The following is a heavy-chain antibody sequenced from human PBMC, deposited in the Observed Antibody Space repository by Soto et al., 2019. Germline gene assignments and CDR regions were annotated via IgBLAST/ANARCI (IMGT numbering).Heavy chain of an antibody. CDR3: ARLDYTNGWFDP. V-gene: IGHV4-39*01. CDR2: IYYSGTT. CDR1: AGSISSSNFY. Sequence: PSETLSLTCTVSAGSISSSNFYWAWIRQPPGKGLEWIASIYYSGTTYYNPSLESRVTISVDTSKNQFSLKLSSVTAADTAVFYCARLDYTNGWFDPWGQGTLVTVSS. J-gene: IGHJ5*02. D-gene: IGHD4-4*01.